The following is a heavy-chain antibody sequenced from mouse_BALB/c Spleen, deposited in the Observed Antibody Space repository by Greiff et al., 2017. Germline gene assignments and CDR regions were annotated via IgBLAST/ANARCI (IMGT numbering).Heavy chain of an antibody. J-gene: IGHJ4*01. CDR1: GFSLTSYG. D-gene: IGHD1-1*01. CDR2: IWAGGST. Sequence: QVQLKESGPGLVAPSQSLSITCTVSGFSLTSYGVHWVRQPPGKGLEWLGVIWAGGSTNYNSALMSRLSISKDNSKSQVFLKMNSLQTDDTARYYCARVPYGSSYEGYYYAMDYWGQGTSVTVSS. CDR3: ARVPYGSSYEGYYYAMDY. V-gene: IGHV2-9*02.